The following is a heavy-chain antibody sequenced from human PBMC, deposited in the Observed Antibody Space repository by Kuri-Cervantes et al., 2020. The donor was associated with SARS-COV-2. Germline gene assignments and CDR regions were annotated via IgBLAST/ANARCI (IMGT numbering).Heavy chain of an antibody. CDR1: GASFSGYY. CDR2: INHSGGT. J-gene: IGHJ6*02. D-gene: IGHD3-22*01. V-gene: IGHV4-34*01. CDR3: ARVLLYDSSGYYDRPYYYYGMDV. Sequence: SETLSLTFAVYGASFSGYYWSWIRQPPGKGLEWIGEINHSGGTNYNPSLKSRVTISVDTSKNQFSLKLSSVTAADSAVYYCARVLLYDSSGYYDRPYYYYGMDVWGQGTTVTSP.